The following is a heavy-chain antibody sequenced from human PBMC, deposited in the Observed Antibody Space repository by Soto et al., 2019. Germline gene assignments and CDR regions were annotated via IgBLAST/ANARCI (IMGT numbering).Heavy chain of an antibody. J-gene: IGHJ4*02. CDR2: LNPNSGNT. Sequence: QVQLVQSGAEEKTPRASVKVSCKASGYTFPSYDITAVRQDTGQGLEWMGWLNPNSGNTVYAQKFQGSVAMTRSTSVSTAFMELSSLRAEESAVYYFGGEVSRGWYVDYWGQGTLVTVSS. V-gene: IGHV1-8*01. CDR1: GYTFPSYD. D-gene: IGHD6-19*01. CDR3: GGEVSRGWYVDY.